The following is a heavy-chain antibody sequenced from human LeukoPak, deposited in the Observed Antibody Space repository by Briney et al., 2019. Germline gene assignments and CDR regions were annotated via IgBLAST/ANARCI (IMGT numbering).Heavy chain of an antibody. CDR3: VAAGGNRS. J-gene: IGHJ4*02. CDR1: GFMFSHYG. Sequence: TGGSLRLSCVASGFMFSHYGMTWVRQAPGKGLEWVATISSFGTDYADSVKGRFTISRDNSKNTLYLQMNSLRGDDSGLYYCVAAGGNRSWSQGSPVTVSS. CDR2: ISSFGT. D-gene: IGHD2/OR15-2a*01. V-gene: IGHV3-23*01.